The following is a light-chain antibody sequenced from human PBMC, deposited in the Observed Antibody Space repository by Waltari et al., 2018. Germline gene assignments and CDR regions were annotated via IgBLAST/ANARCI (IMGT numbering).Light chain of an antibody. CDR2: HVS. CDR1: SSDVVGYNY. CDR3: ISYTTSNTWV. Sequence: QSALTQPASVSGSPGQSITISCTGSSSDVVGYNYVSWYQQHPGKAPKLMTYHVSERPAVVSIRFSGSNSGNTASLTISGLQAEDEADYYCISYTTSNTWVFGGGTKLTVL. V-gene: IGLV2-14*01. J-gene: IGLJ3*02.